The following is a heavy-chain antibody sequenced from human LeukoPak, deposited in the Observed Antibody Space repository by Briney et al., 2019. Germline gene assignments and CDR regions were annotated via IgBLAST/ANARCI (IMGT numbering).Heavy chain of an antibody. Sequence: QAGGSLRLSCAASGFTFDTYAMSWVRQAPGKGLEWVTVISYDGSNKYYADSVKGRFTISRDNSKNTLYLQMNSLRAEDTAVYYCARCGGSCYLMRAGKNWFDPWGQGTLVTVSS. J-gene: IGHJ5*02. CDR1: GFTFDTYA. CDR2: ISYDGSNK. CDR3: ARCGGSCYLMRAGKNWFDP. V-gene: IGHV3-30*04. D-gene: IGHD2-15*01.